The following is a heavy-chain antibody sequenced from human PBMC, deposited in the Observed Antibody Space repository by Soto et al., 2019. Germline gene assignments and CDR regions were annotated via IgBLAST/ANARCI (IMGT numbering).Heavy chain of an antibody. CDR3: ARERCSSTSCYGREYYYYGMDV. CDR1: GGTFSSYA. Sequence: QVQLVQSGAEVKKPGSSVKVSCKASGGTFSSYAISWVRQAPGQGLEWMGGIIPIFGTANYAQKFQGRVTITADESTSTAYMELSSLRSEDTAVYYCARERCSSTSCYGREYYYYGMDVLGQGTTVTVSS. CDR2: IIPIFGTA. V-gene: IGHV1-69*01. D-gene: IGHD2-2*01. J-gene: IGHJ6*02.